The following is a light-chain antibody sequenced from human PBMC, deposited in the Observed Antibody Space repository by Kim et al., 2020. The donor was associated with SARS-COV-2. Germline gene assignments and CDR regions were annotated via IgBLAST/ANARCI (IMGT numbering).Light chain of an antibody. Sequence: QLVLTQSPSASASLGASVKLTCTLSSGHSSYAIAWHQQQPEKGPRYLMKLNSDGSHSKGDGIPDCFSGSSSGAERYLTISSLQSEDEADYYCQTWGTGGVFGGGTQLTVL. J-gene: IGLJ3*02. CDR2: LNSDGSH. V-gene: IGLV4-69*01. CDR3: QTWGTGGV. CDR1: SGHSSYA.